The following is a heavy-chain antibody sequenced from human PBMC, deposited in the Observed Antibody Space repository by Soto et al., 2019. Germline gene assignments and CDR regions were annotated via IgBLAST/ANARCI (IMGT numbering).Heavy chain of an antibody. CDR2: IYYSGST. V-gene: IGHV4-61*01. J-gene: IGHJ4*02. CDR1: GGSISSGYYY. D-gene: IGHD2-21*01. CDR3: AREPSAFISQIDY. Sequence: SETLSLTCSVSGGSISSGYYYWSWIRQPPGKGLERIGYIYYSGSTNYNPSLKSRVTISVDTSKNQFSLKLSSVTAADTAVYYCAREPSAFISQIDYWGLGTLVTVS.